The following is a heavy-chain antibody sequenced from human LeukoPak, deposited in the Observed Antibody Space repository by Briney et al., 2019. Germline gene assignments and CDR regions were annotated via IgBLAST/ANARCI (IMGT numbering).Heavy chain of an antibody. CDR2: INHSGST. J-gene: IGHJ4*02. Sequence: PSETLSLTCAVYGGSFSGYYGSWIRQPPGKGLEWIGEINHSGSTNYNPSLKSRVTISVDTSKNQFSLKLSSVTAADTAVYYCARGRQQLVLLRSWYFDYWGQGTLVTVSS. CDR3: ARGRQQLVLLRSWYFDY. V-gene: IGHV4-34*01. CDR1: GGSFSGYY. D-gene: IGHD6-13*01.